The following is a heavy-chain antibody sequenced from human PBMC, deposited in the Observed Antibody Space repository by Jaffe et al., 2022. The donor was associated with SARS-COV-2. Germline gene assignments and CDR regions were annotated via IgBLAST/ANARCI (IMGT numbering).Heavy chain of an antibody. D-gene: IGHD1-7*01. CDR2: IYYSGST. CDR1: GGSISSYY. J-gene: IGHJ4*02. Sequence: QVQLQESGPGLVKPSETLSLTCTVSGGSISSYYWSWIRQPPGKGLEWIGYIYYSGSTNYNPSLKSRVTISVDTSKNQFSLKLSSVTAADTAVYYCARGGRGNYQSDFDYWGQGTLVTVSS. CDR3: ARGGRGNYQSDFDY. V-gene: IGHV4-59*01.